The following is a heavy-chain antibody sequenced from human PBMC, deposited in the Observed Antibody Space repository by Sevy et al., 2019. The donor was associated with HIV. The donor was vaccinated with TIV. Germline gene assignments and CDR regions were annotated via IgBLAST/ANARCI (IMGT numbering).Heavy chain of an antibody. J-gene: IGHJ3*02. V-gene: IGHV3-23*01. D-gene: IGHD3-22*01. CDR3: AGARYDSSGSFDAFDI. Sequence: GGSLRLSCAASGFTFYNYAMNWVRQAPGTGLEWVSTIFRSGETTYYADSVKARFTISRDNSKNTLYLQMNSLRTEDTALYYCAGARYDSSGSFDAFDIWGQRTMVTVSS. CDR1: GFTFYNYA. CDR2: IFRSGETT.